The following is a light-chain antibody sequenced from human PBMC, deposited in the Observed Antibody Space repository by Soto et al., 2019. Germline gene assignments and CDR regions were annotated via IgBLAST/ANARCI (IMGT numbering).Light chain of an antibody. CDR2: KAP. CDR1: QSISSC. V-gene: IGKV1-5*03. Sequence: DIQMTQSPSTLPASVGDRVTITCRARQSISSCLAWYQQKPGKAPHLLIYKAPYLERGVPSRVSGSVSGTEFTLTLSKPQPAYCATYYCRQYDSYPCTFGHGTKLEIK. CDR3: RQYDSYPCT. J-gene: IGKJ2*02.